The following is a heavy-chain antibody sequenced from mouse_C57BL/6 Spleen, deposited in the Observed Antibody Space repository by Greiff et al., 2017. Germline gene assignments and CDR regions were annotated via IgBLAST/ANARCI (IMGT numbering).Heavy chain of an antibody. J-gene: IGHJ3*01. D-gene: IGHD4-1*01. CDR3: ARGGDWAFAY. Sequence: VQLQQPGAELVRPGSSVKLSCKASGYTFTSYWMHWVKQRPIQGLEWIGNIDPSDSETHYNQKFKDKATLTVDKSSSTAYMQLSSLTSGGSAVCWWARGGDWAFAYWGQGTLVTVSA. CDR2: IDPSDSET. V-gene: IGHV1-52*01. CDR1: GYTFTSYW.